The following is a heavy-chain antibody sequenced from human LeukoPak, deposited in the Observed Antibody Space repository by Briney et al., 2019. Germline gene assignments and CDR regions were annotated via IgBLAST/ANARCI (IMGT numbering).Heavy chain of an antibody. D-gene: IGHD2-21*02. J-gene: IGHJ5*02. CDR1: GYTFTGYY. Sequence: ASVKVSCKASGYTFTGYYMHWVRQAPGQGLEWMGWINPNSGGTNYAQKFQGRVTITADESTSTAYMELSSLRSEDTAVYYCARDQACGGDCYSVRPFDPWGQGTLVTVSS. CDR2: INPNSGGT. V-gene: IGHV1-2*02. CDR3: ARDQACGGDCYSVRPFDP.